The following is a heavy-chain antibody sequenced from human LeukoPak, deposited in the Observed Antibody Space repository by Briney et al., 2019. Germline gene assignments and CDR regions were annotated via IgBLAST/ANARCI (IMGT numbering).Heavy chain of an antibody. CDR2: INNDGSGT. J-gene: IGHJ6*02. D-gene: IGHD3-22*01. Sequence: GGSLRLSCAASGFTFSSYWMHWVRQAPGKGLVWVSRINNDGSGTTYADSVKGRFTISRDNAKNTLYLQMSSLRADDTAVYYCVNPGWYYDSSGYSYYYDMDVWGQGTTVTVSS. V-gene: IGHV3-74*01. CDR1: GFTFSSYW. CDR3: VNPGWYYDSSGYSYYYDMDV.